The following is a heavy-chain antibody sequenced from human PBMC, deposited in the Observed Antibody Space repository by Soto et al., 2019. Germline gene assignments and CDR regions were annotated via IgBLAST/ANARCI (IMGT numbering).Heavy chain of an antibody. D-gene: IGHD6-13*01. V-gene: IGHV3-23*01. CDR2: ISGSGGST. J-gene: IGHJ4*02. Sequence: GGSLRLSCAASGLTFSSYAMSWVRQAPGKGLEWVSAISGSGGSTYYADSVKGRFTISRDNSKNTLYLQMNSLRAEDTAVYYCAGPRGIAAAGTYDYWGQGTLVTVSS. CDR1: GLTFSSYA. CDR3: AGPRGIAAAGTYDY.